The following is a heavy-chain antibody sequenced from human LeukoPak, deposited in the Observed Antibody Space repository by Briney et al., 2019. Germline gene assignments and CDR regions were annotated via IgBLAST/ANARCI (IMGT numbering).Heavy chain of an antibody. V-gene: IGHV3-7*01. CDR2: IKQDGSNK. Sequence: PGGSLRLSCAGSGFTFSGYWMSWVRQAPGKGLEWVANIKQDGSNKYYVDSVKGRFTIPRDNAKNSLSLQMNSLRAEDTGVYYCTRNEVWGQGTLVTVSS. CDR1: GFTFSGYW. J-gene: IGHJ4*02. D-gene: IGHD1-1*01. CDR3: TRNEV.